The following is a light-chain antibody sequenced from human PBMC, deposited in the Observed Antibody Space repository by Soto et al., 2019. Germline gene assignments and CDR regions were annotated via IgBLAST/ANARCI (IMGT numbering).Light chain of an antibody. Sequence: DIQMTQSPSTLSASVGDRVTITCRASQSISSWLAWYQQKPGKAPKLLIYKASSLESGVPSRFSGSGSGTEFTLTISSLQPDDFATYYCQQYNSYLALTFGGGNKVDIK. CDR3: QQYNSYLALT. CDR1: QSISSW. J-gene: IGKJ4*01. CDR2: KAS. V-gene: IGKV1-5*03.